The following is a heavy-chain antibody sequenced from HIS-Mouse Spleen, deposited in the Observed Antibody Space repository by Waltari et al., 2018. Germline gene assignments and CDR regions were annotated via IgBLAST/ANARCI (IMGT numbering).Heavy chain of an antibody. CDR1: GGSISSSSYY. J-gene: IGHJ2*01. CDR3: AREIPYSSSWYDWYFDL. CDR2: IYYSGST. D-gene: IGHD6-13*01. V-gene: IGHV4-39*07. Sequence: QLQLQESGPGLVKPSETLSLTCTVSGGSISSSSYYCGWIRQPPGKGLEWIVSIYYSGSTYYNPSLKSRVTISVDTSKNQFSLKLSSVTAADTAVYYCAREIPYSSSWYDWYFDLWGRGTLVTVSS.